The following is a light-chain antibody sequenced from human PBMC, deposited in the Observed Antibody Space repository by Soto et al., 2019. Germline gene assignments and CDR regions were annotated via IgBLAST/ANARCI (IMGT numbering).Light chain of an antibody. CDR1: SSDVGGYNY. CDR3: SSYAGSNNFPYV. CDR2: EVS. J-gene: IGLJ1*01. Sequence: QSVLTQPPSASGSPGQSVTISCTGTSSDVGGYNYVSWYQQHPGKAPKLMIYEVSKRPSGVPDRFSGSKSGNTASLTVSGLQAEDEADYYCSSYAGSNNFPYVFGPGTKVTVL. V-gene: IGLV2-8*01.